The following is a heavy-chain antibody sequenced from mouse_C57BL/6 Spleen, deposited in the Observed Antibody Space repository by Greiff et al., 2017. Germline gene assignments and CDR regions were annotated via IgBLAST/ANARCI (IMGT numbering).Heavy chain of an antibody. CDR3: ARGDDGYYFDY. J-gene: IGHJ2*01. CDR2: ISDGGSYT. D-gene: IGHD2-3*01. CDR1: GFTFSSYA. Sequence: EVKLVESGGGLVKPGGSLKLSCAASGFTFSSYAMSWVRQTPEKRLEWVATISDGGSYTYYPDNVKGRFTISRDNAKNNQYLQMSHLKSEDTAMYYCARGDDGYYFDYWGQGTTLTVSS. V-gene: IGHV5-4*03.